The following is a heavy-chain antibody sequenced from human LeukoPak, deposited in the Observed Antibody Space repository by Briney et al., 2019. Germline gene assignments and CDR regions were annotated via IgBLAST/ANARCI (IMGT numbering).Heavy chain of an antibody. Sequence: SVKVSCKASGGTFSSYAISWVRQAPGQGLEWMGRIIPILGIANYAQKFQGRVTITADKSTSTAYMELSSLRSEDTAVYYCTTIIAAAGIVDYWGQGTLVTVSS. D-gene: IGHD6-13*01. CDR1: GGTFSSYA. CDR3: TTIIAAAGIVDY. CDR2: IIPILGIA. J-gene: IGHJ4*02. V-gene: IGHV1-69*04.